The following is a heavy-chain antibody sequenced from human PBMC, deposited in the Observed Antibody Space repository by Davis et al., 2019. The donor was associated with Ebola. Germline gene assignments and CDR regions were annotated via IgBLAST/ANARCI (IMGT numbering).Heavy chain of an antibody. CDR2: ISSSSSTI. V-gene: IGHV3-48*02. Sequence: GALKISCAASGFTFSSYSMNWVRQAPGKGLEWVSYISSSSSTIYYADSVKGRFTISRDNAKNSLYLQMNSLRDEDTAVYYCARDLIILGGMDVWGQGTTVTVSS. CDR3: ARDLIILGGMDV. J-gene: IGHJ6*02. CDR1: GFTFSSYS. D-gene: IGHD2-8*01.